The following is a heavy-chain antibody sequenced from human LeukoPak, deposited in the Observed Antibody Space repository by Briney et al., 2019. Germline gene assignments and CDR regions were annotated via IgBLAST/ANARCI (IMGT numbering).Heavy chain of an antibody. CDR3: ARGGARTGGAFDI. D-gene: IGHD1-14*01. J-gene: IGHJ3*02. Sequence: VGSLRLSCAPSGVTFSSYAMHWVCQAPGEGREWVAVISYDGSKKYYADSVKGRFTISRDNSKNTLYLQMHSLRAEDTAVYYGARGGARTGGAFDIWGQGTMVTVSS. V-gene: IGHV3-30*04. CDR2: ISYDGSKK. CDR1: GVTFSSYA.